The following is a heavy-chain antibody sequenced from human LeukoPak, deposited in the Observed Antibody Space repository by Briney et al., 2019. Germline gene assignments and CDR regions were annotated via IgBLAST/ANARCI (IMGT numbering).Heavy chain of an antibody. Sequence: GGSLRLSCAASGFTFSSYGIHWVRQAPGKGLEWVTFIRYDGTNKYYADSVKGRFTISRDNSKNTLHLQMNRLRAEDTAVYYCARYLRLGELTDYWGQGTLVTVSS. V-gene: IGHV3-30*02. D-gene: IGHD3-16*01. CDR2: IRYDGTNK. J-gene: IGHJ4*02. CDR1: GFTFSSYG. CDR3: ARYLRLGELTDY.